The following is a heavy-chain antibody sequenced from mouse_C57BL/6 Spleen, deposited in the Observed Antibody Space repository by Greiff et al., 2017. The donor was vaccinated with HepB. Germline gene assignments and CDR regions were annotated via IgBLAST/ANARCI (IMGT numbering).Heavy chain of an antibody. CDR3: AYYYGSSSFAY. CDR1: GYAFSSSW. J-gene: IGHJ3*01. D-gene: IGHD1-1*01. Sequence: VKLQESGPELVKPGASVKISCKASGYAFSSSWMNWVKQRPGKGLEWIGRIYPGDGDTNYNGKFKGKATLTADKSSSTAYMQLSSLTSEDSAVYFCAYYYGSSSFAYWGQGTLVTVSA. V-gene: IGHV1-82*01. CDR2: IYPGDGDT.